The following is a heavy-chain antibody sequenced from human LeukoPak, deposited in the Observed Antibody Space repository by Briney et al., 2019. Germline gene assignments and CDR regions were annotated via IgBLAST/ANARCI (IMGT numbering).Heavy chain of an antibody. D-gene: IGHD3-3*01. CDR3: ARDRTTIFGVVLDY. CDR2: IKQDGSEK. J-gene: IGHJ4*02. V-gene: IGHV3-7*01. CDR1: GFTFSSYW. Sequence: GGSLRLSCAASGFTFSSYWMSWVRQAPGKGLEWVANIKQDGSEKYYVDSVKGRFTISRDNAKESLYLQINSLRAEDTAVYYCARDRTTIFGVVLDYWGQGTLVTVSS.